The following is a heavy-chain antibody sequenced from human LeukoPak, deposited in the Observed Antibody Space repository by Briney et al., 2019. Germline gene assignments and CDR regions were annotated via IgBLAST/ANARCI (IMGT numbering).Heavy chain of an antibody. V-gene: IGHV3-30*18. CDR1: GFTLSSYG. D-gene: IGHD2-15*01. CDR3: AKDRGYCSGGSCLFFDY. J-gene: IGHJ4*02. Sequence: GGSLRLSCAASGFTLSSYGLHWVRQAPGKGLEWVAVVSSDGSNTYYADSVKGRFTISRDNSKNTLYLQMNSLRAEDTAVYYCAKDRGYCSGGSCLFFDYWGQGTLVTVSS. CDR2: VSSDGSNT.